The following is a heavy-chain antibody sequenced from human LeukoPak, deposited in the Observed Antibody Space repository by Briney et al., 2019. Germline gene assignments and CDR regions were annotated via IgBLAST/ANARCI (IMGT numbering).Heavy chain of an antibody. J-gene: IGHJ3*02. Sequence: SETLSLTCTVSGGSISSYYWSWIRQPAGKGLEWIGRIYTSGSTNYNPSLKSRVTMSVDTSKNQFSLKLSSVTAADTAVYYCARAIENTECTWNYGHAFDIWGQGTMVTVSS. V-gene: IGHV4-4*07. CDR2: IYTSGST. CDR3: ARAIENTECTWNYGHAFDI. CDR1: GGSISSYY. D-gene: IGHD1-7*01.